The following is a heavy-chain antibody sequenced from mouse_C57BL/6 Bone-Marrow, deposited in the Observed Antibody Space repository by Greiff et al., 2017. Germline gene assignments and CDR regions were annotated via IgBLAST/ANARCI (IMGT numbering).Heavy chain of an antibody. CDR2: IYPGSGST. D-gene: IGHD1-1*01. V-gene: IGHV1-55*01. Sequence: QVQLQQPGAELVKPGASVKMSCKASGYTFTSYWITWVKPRPGQGLEWIGDIYPGSGSTNYNEKFKSKATLTVDTSSRTAYMQLRSLTSEDSAVYYCARRYYGSSYVYWYFDVWGTGTTVTVSS. J-gene: IGHJ1*03. CDR1: GYTFTSYW. CDR3: ARRYYGSSYVYWYFDV.